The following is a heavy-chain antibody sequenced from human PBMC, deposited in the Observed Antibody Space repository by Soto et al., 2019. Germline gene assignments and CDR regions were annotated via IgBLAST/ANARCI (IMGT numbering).Heavy chain of an antibody. CDR2: FDPEDGET. CDR1: GYTLTELS. CDR3: ATIVGATKSWWFDP. D-gene: IGHD1-26*01. J-gene: IGHJ5*02. V-gene: IGHV1-24*01. Sequence: ASVKVSCKVSGYTLTELSMYWVRQAPGKGLEWMGGFDPEDGETIYAQKFQGRVTMTEDTSTDTAYMELSSLRSEDTAVYYCATIVGATKSWWFDPWGQGTLVTVSS.